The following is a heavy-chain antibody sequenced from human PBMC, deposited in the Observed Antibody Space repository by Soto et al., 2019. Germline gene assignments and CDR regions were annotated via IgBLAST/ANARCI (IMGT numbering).Heavy chain of an antibody. CDR3: GRDNVDTAMIRGEYHFYYYGTDV. V-gene: IGHV3-53*01. Sequence: EVPLVESGGDLIQPGGSLRLSCAASGFDVSTKYMSWVRQAPGKGLEWVSVFYSGVTTYYADSMKGRFSISIDTSKNTVYLQMNSLRAEDTAVYYCGRDNVDTAMIRGEYHFYYYGTDVWGQGTTVTVSS. CDR1: GFDVSTKY. CDR2: FYSGVTT. D-gene: IGHD5-18*01. J-gene: IGHJ6*02.